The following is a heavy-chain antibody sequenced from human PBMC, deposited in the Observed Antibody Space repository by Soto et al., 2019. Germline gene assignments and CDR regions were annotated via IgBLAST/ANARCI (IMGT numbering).Heavy chain of an antibody. D-gene: IGHD6-19*01. Sequence: QIQLVQSGAEVKMPGASLKVSCKASGDTFYSYGITWVRQAPGQGLEWMGWTSPYNGNTNFAQNFLGRVTLTTDTSTTTAYMELRSLTSDDTAVYYCARVRSSGWYWFDPWGQGTLLTVSS. CDR1: GDTFYSYG. J-gene: IGHJ5*02. CDR2: TSPYNGNT. CDR3: ARVRSSGWYWFDP. V-gene: IGHV1-18*04.